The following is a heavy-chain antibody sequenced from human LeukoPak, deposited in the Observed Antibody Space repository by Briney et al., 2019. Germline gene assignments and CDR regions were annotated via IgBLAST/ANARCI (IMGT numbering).Heavy chain of an antibody. CDR3: ASKDNYYDSSGYWSYFDY. CDR2: ISAYNGNT. J-gene: IGHJ4*02. CDR1: GYTFTSYG. V-gene: IGHV1-18*01. Sequence: GASVKVSCKASGYTFTSYGISWVRQAPGQGLEWMGWISAYNGNTNYVQKLQGRVTVTTDTSTSTAYMELRSLRSDDTAVYYCASKDNYYDSSGYWSYFDYWGQGTLVTVSS. D-gene: IGHD3-22*01.